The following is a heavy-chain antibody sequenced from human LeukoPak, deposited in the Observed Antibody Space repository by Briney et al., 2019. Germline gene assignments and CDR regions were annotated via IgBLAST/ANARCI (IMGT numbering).Heavy chain of an antibody. Sequence: SETLSLTCTVSGGSISSYYWSWIRQPPGKGLEWIGYIYYSGSTNYNPSLKSRVTISVDTSKNQFSLKLSSVTAADTAVYYCARAYGSGSYYKGWFDPWGQGTLVTVSS. J-gene: IGHJ5*02. CDR1: GGSISSYY. CDR2: IYYSGST. CDR3: ARAYGSGSYYKGWFDP. D-gene: IGHD3-10*01. V-gene: IGHV4-59*01.